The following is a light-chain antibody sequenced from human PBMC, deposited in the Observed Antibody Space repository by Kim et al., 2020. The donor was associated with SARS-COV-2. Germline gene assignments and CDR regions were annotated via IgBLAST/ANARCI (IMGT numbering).Light chain of an antibody. Sequence: ELTQPPSASGTPGQRVTISCSGSSSNIGINSVYWYQQLPGTAPKLLIYTNNQRPSGVPDRFSGSKSGTSASLAISGLQSEDEADYSCAAWDDSLNGPVFGEGTQLTVL. CDR3: AAWDDSLNGPV. J-gene: IGLJ3*02. CDR2: TNN. V-gene: IGLV1-44*01. CDR1: SSNIGINS.